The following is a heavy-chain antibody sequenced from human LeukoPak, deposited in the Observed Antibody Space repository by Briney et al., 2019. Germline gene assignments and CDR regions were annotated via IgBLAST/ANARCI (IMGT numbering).Heavy chain of an antibody. V-gene: IGHV3-7*03. D-gene: IGHD4-17*01. Sequence: PGGSLRLSCAASGFTFSSYLMTWVRQAPGKGLEWVANIKEDGSEKYYVDSVMGRFTISRDNAKNSLYLQMNSLRVEDTGVYYCAARTTVTTILDFDYWGQGTLVTVSS. CDR3: AARTTVTTILDFDY. CDR1: GFTFSSYL. J-gene: IGHJ4*02. CDR2: IKEDGSEK.